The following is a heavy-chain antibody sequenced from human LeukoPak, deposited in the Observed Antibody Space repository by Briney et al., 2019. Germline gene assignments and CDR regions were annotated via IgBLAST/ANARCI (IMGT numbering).Heavy chain of an antibody. J-gene: IGHJ5*02. D-gene: IGHD6-13*01. CDR3: ARDRAAGTKGVFWFDP. Sequence: GGFLRLSCAASGFTFSSFGMHWVRQAPGKGLEWVAVIWYDGSNKYYADSVKGRFTISRDNSKNTLYLQMNSLRAEDTAVYYCARDRAAGTKGVFWFDPWGQGTLVTVSS. CDR1: GFTFSSFG. CDR2: IWYDGSNK. V-gene: IGHV3-33*01.